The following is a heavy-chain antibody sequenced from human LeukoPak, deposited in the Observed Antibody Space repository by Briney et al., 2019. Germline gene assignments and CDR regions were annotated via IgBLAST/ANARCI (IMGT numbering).Heavy chain of an antibody. CDR2: ISSSSSYI. CDR3: ARGYIVVVPAAPAGDY. CDR1: GFTFSSYS. V-gene: IGHV3-21*01. D-gene: IGHD2-2*01. J-gene: IGHJ4*02. Sequence: AGGSLRLSCAASGFTFSSYSMNWVRQAPGKGLEWVSSISSSSSYIYYADSVKGRFTISRDNAKNSLYLQMNSLRAEDTAVYYCARGYIVVVPAAPAGDYWGQGTLVTVSS.